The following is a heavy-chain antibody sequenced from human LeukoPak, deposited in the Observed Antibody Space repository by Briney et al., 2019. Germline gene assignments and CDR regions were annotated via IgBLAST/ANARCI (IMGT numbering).Heavy chain of an antibody. CDR1: GFTFSSHS. D-gene: IGHD1-1*01. V-gene: IGHV3-21*01. CDR3: ARDPSRERGCISGWFDP. CDR2: ISSSSSYI. Sequence: PGGSLRLSCAASGFTFSSHSMNWVRQAPGKGLEWVSSISSSSSYIYYADSVKGRFTISRDNAKNSLYLQMNSLRAEDTAVYYCARDPSRERGCISGWFDPWGQGTLVTVSS. J-gene: IGHJ5*02.